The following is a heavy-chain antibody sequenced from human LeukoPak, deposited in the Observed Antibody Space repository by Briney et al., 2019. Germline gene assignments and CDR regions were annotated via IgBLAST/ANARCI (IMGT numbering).Heavy chain of an antibody. CDR1: GFTFDDYG. CDR3: ARVSYDSSDYSTYYYYYMDV. Sequence: GGSLRLSCAASGFTFDDYGMSWVRQAPGKGLEWVSGINWNGGSTGYADSVKGRFTISRDNAKNSLYLQMNSPRAEDTALYYCARVSYDSSDYSTYYYYYMDVWGKGTTVTVSS. V-gene: IGHV3-20*04. CDR2: INWNGGST. D-gene: IGHD3-22*01. J-gene: IGHJ6*03.